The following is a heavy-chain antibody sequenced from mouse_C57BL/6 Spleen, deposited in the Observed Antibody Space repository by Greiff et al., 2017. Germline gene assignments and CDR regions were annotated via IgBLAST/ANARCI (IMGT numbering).Heavy chain of an antibody. J-gene: IGHJ1*03. CDR1: GYTFTDYE. Sequence: QVQLQQSGAELVRPGASVTLSCKASGYTFTDYEMHWVKQTPVHGLEWIGAIDPETGGTASNQQFKGKAILTGDKSSSTASMELRSRTSEDSAVYYCTGPGLYDYGSSYDWYFDVWATRATVTVS. D-gene: IGHD1-1*01. V-gene: IGHV1-15*01. CDR2: IDPETGGT. CDR3: TGPGLYDYGSSYDWYFDV.